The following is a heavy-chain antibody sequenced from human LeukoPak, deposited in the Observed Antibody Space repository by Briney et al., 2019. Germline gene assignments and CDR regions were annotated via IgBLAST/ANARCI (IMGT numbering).Heavy chain of an antibody. Sequence: SETLSLTCTVSGGSISSSSYYWGWIRQPPGKGLEWIGSIYYSGSTYYNPSLKSRVTISVDTSKNQFSLKLSSVTAADTAVYYCARRVAPNTGGTYYYVSGSPNWFDPWGQGTLVTVSS. J-gene: IGHJ5*02. CDR1: GGSISSSSYY. CDR2: IYYSGST. V-gene: IGHV4-39*01. CDR3: ARRVAPNTGGTYYYVSGSPNWFDP. D-gene: IGHD3-10*01.